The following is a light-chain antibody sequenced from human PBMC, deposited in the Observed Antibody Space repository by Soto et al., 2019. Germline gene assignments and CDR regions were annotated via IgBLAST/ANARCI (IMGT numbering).Light chain of an antibody. J-gene: IGKJ1*01. Sequence: EIVMTQSPATLSVSPGERATLSCRASQSISSELAWYQQKPGQAPRVLIFGASTRATGIPARFSGVGSGTEFTLTISSLQSEDFAVYYCQHYNDWPPTWTFGQGTKVDIK. V-gene: IGKV3-15*01. CDR3: QHYNDWPPTWT. CDR1: QSISSE. CDR2: GAS.